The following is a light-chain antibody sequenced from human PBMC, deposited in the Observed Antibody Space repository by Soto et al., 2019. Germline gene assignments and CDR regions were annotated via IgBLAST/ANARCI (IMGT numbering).Light chain of an antibody. CDR2: DGS. CDR3: QQYDYSAPLS. V-gene: IGKV3D-20*01. CDR1: QSVRSSY. J-gene: IGKJ4*01. Sequence: EIVLTQSPATLSLSPGDRATLSCGASQSVRSSYVAWYQQKAGLAPRLLIYDGSSRASGIPDRFSGSGSGTDFTLTIGRLEPEDFAVYYCQQYDYSAPLSFGGGTKVEMK.